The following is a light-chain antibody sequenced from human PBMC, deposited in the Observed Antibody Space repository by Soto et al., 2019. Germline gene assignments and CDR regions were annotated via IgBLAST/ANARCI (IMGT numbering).Light chain of an antibody. Sequence: DIQMTQSPSTLSASVGDRVTITCRASQSVSNWLAWYQQKPGKAPTLLIYDVSRLETGVPSRFSGCVSGTVFTLSINSLQPEEFATYVCQQYDTYYTFGQGTKVAIK. V-gene: IGKV1-5*01. CDR3: QQYDTYYT. J-gene: IGKJ2*01. CDR2: DVS. CDR1: QSVSNW.